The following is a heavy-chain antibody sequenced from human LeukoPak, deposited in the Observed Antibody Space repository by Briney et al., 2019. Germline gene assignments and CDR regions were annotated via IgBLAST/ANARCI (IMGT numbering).Heavy chain of an antibody. J-gene: IGHJ3*02. Sequence: GGSLILSCGASEITFSSYWMNLVRQAPGKGLEWVANIKQDGSEKYYVDYVKGRFTISRDNAKNSLFLQMNSLSAEDPAVYYCARSGDYVWGSDRSDAFDIWGQGTMVAVSS. CDR2: IKQDGSEK. CDR3: ARSGDYVWGSDRSDAFDI. D-gene: IGHD3-16*02. CDR1: EITFSSYW. V-gene: IGHV3-7*04.